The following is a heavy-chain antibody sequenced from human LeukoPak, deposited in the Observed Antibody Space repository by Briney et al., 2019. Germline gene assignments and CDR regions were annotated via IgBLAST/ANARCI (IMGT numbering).Heavy chain of an antibody. V-gene: IGHV3-53*01. Sequence: GGSLRLSCAASGFTVNSNYLSWVRQAPGKGLEWVSTLYNAGNTYYADSVKGRFSISRDNSKNILFLQMNSLRAEDTAVYYCARLTPAAGRLYFVDWGPGTLVTVSS. CDR3: ARLTPAAGRLYFVD. J-gene: IGHJ4*02. CDR1: GFTVNSNY. D-gene: IGHD6-13*01. CDR2: LYNAGNT.